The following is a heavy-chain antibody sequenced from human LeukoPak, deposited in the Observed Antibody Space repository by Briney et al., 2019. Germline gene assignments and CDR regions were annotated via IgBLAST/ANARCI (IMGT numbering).Heavy chain of an antibody. V-gene: IGHV3-48*01. CDR1: GFSFSDYS. D-gene: IGHD2-2*01. Sequence: PGGSLRLSCAASGFSFSDYSMNWVRQAPGKGLEWVSYISSSSSTIYYVDSVKGRFTISRDNAKNSLYLQMSSLRAEDTAVYFCASIYCSSTSCYDRNAFDIWGQGTMATVSS. J-gene: IGHJ3*02. CDR2: ISSSSSTI. CDR3: ASIYCSSTSCYDRNAFDI.